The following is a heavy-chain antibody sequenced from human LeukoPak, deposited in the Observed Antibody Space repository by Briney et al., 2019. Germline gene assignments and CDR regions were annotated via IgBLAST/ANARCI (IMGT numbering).Heavy chain of an antibody. CDR3: ARHRRSGDDY. V-gene: IGHV4-59*08. Sequence: SETLSLTCTVSGGSISGYYWSWIRQPPGKGLEWIGYIYYSGSTTYNPSLKSRVTMSVDTSKNQLSLRVSSVTAADTAVYYCARHRRSGDDYWGQGTLLPLFS. J-gene: IGHJ4*02. D-gene: IGHD6-25*01. CDR1: GGSISGYY. CDR2: IYYSGST.